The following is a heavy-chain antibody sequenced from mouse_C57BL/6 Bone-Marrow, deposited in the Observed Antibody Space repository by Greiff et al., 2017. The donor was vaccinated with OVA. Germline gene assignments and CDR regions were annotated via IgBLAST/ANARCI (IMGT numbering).Heavy chain of an antibody. J-gene: IGHJ1*03. Sequence: QVQLQQSGPGLVQPSQSLSITCTVSGFSLTSYGVHWVRQSPGKGLEWLGVIWRGGSTDYNAAFMSRLSITKDNSKGQVFFKMNSLQADDTAIYYCAKKGYGSSDWYFDVWGTGTTVTVSS. CDR3: AKKGYGSSDWYFDV. CDR1: GFSLTSYG. V-gene: IGHV2-5*01. D-gene: IGHD1-1*01. CDR2: IWRGGST.